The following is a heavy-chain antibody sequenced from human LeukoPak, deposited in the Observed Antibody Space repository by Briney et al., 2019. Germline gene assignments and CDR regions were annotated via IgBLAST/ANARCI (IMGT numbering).Heavy chain of an antibody. J-gene: IGHJ5*02. CDR1: GLTFSSHW. CDR3: VRGALRDCSYTSCTRGNWFDP. D-gene: IGHD2-2*01. V-gene: IGHV3-74*01. CDR2: INADGSGT. Sequence: PGGSLRLSCAASGLTFSSHWMHWVRQAPEKGLMGVAHINADGSGTYYAASVKGRFTISRDNAQSTLYLQMHSLTAEDAAVYYCVRGALRDCSYTSCTRGNWFDPWGQGTLVTVSS.